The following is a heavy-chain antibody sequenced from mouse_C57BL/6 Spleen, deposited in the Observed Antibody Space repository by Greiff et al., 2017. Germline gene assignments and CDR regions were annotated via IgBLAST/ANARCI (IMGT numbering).Heavy chain of an antibody. CDR2: ISSCSSTI. Sequence: EVKLVESGGGLVKPGGSLKLSCAASGFTFSDYGMHWVRQAPEKGLEWVAYISSCSSTIYYADTVKGRFTISRDNDKNTQFLQMTSLTSEDTAMYYWGRGESNWYFDVWGKGTTVTVSS. CDR3: GRGESNWYFDV. J-gene: IGHJ1*03. D-gene: IGHD5-1*01. V-gene: IGHV5-17*01. CDR1: GFTFSDYG.